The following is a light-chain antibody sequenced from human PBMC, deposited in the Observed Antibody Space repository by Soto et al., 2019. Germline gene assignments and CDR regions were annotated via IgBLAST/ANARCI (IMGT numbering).Light chain of an antibody. CDR3: QKYDYLLIT. CDR2: DAS. V-gene: IGKV1-33*01. J-gene: IGKJ5*01. CDR1: QDISNY. Sequence: DIQMTQSPSSLSASVGDRVTITCQASQDISNYLNWYQQKPGKAPKLLIYDASNLETGVPSRFRGSGSGTDFTFTISRLQPADISTYYCQKYDYLLITFGQGTRLEIK.